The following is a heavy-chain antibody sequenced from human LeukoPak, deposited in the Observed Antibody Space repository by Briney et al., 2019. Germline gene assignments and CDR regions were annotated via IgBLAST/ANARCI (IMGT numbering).Heavy chain of an antibody. CDR1: GGTFSSCA. CDR3: ARDPSIAARPPPRTNVAFDI. D-gene: IGHD6-6*01. J-gene: IGHJ3*02. CDR2: IIPIFGTA. V-gene: IGHV1-69*06. Sequence: ASVKVSCKASGGTFSSCAISWVRQAPGQGLEWMGGIIPIFGTANYAQKFQGRVTITADKSTSTAYMELSSLRSEDTAVYYCARDPSIAARPPPRTNVAFDIWGQGTMVTVSS.